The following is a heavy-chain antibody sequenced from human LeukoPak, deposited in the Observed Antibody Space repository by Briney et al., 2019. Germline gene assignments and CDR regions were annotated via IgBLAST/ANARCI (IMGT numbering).Heavy chain of an antibody. CDR1: GFXFSSYA. J-gene: IGHJ4*02. CDR2: ISSGGGST. D-gene: IGHD3-22*01. CDR3: ARNYYDSSAYYYFDY. Sequence: PGGSLRLSCAASGFXFSSYAMSWVRQAPGKGLEWVSGISSGGGSTYYADSVKGRFTISRDNSKNTLYLQMNSLRAEDTAVYYCARNYYDSSAYYYFDYWGQGTLVTVSS. V-gene: IGHV3-23*01.